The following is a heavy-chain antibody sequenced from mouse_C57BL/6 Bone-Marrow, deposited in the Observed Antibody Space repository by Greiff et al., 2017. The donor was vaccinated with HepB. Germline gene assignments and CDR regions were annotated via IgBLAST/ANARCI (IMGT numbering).Heavy chain of an antibody. V-gene: IGHV1-54*01. D-gene: IGHD2-2*01. J-gene: IGHJ2*01. CDR3: ARNMVRPYYFDY. CDR2: INPGSGGT. Sequence: QVQLQQSGAELVRPGTSVKVSCKASGYAFTNYLIEWVKQRPGQGLEWIGVINPGSGGTNYNEKFKGKATLTADKSSSTAYMQLSSLTSEDSAVYFCARNMVRPYYFDYWGQGTTLTVSS. CDR1: GYAFTNYL.